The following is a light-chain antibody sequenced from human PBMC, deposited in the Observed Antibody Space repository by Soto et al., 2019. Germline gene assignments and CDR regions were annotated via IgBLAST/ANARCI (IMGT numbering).Light chain of an antibody. CDR1: QSVSSY. V-gene: IGKV3-11*01. CDR3: QQRSNGPPIFT. J-gene: IGKJ3*01. Sequence: EIVLTQSPATLSLSPGERATLSCRASQSVSSYLACYQQKPGQAPRLLIYDASNRATGIPARFSGSGSGTDFTLTISSLEPEDFAVYYCQQRSNGPPIFTFGPGTKVDIK. CDR2: DAS.